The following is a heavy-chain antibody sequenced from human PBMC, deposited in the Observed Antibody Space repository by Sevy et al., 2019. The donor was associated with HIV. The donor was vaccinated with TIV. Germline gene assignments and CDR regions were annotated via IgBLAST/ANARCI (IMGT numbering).Heavy chain of an antibody. CDR1: ESTFTAYY. V-gene: IGHV1-2*02. Sequence: ASVKVSCKASESTFTAYYIHWLRQAPGQGLEWMGWINPNSDDTNYAQKFQGRVSMAADTSISTAYMDLSRLRFDDPAVYSWGRDRVFFGGGGGLDVWGQGTTVTVSS. CDR2: INPNSDDT. J-gene: IGHJ6*02. CDR3: GRDRVFFGGGGGLDV. D-gene: IGHD3-16*01.